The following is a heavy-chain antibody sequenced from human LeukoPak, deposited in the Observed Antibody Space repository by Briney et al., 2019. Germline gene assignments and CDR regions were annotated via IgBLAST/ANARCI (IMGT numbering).Heavy chain of an antibody. D-gene: IGHD4-11*01. CDR2: INHSGSA. V-gene: IGHV4-61*03. Sequence: SETLSLTCSVSGGSVSSGGYHWSWIRQPPGKGLEWIGYINHSGSANYNPSLKSRVTISVDTSKNHFSLNLSSVTAADTAVYYCARVGHLTNNWFDPWGQGSLVSVSS. J-gene: IGHJ5*02. CDR3: ARVGHLTNNWFDP. CDR1: GGSVSSGGYH.